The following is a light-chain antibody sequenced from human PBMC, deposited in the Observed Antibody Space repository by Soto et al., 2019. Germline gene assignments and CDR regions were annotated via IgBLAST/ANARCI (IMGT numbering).Light chain of an antibody. CDR2: EVS. J-gene: IGLJ7*01. Sequence: QSALTQPASVSGSPGQSITISCTGTSSDVGSHNLVSWYQQHPGQAPKLMIYEVSKRPLGVSARFSASKSSNTASLTISGLQAEDEADYYSCSYGGSRAVFGGGTQLTVL. CDR3: CSYGGSRAV. V-gene: IGLV2-23*02. CDR1: SSDVGSHNL.